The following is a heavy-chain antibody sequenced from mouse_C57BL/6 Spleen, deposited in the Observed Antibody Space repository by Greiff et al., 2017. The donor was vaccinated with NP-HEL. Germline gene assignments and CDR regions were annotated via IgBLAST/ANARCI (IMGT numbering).Heavy chain of an antibody. CDR3: ARERDVTTGVAGRPWCAY. Sequence: VQLQQSGPELVKPGASVKISCKASGYTFTDYYMNWVKQSHGKSLEWIGDINPNNGGTSYNQKFKGKATLTVDKSSSTAYMELRSLTSEDSAVYDCARERDVTTGVAGRPWCAYWGQGTLVTVSA. V-gene: IGHV1-26*01. D-gene: IGHD1-3*01. J-gene: IGHJ3*01. CDR1: GYTFTDYY. CDR2: INPNNGGT.